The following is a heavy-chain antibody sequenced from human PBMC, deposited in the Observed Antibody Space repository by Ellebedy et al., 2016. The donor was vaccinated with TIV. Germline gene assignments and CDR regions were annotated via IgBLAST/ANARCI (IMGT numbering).Heavy chain of an antibody. J-gene: IGHJ4*02. Sequence: GESLKISXAASGFTFSSYSMNWVRQAPGKGLEWVSSISSSSSYIYYADSVKGRFTISRDNAKNSLYLQMNSLRAEDTAVYYCARVSVVATGDYWGQGTLVTVSS. V-gene: IGHV3-21*01. CDR2: ISSSSSYI. CDR1: GFTFSSYS. CDR3: ARVSVVATGDY. D-gene: IGHD2-21*02.